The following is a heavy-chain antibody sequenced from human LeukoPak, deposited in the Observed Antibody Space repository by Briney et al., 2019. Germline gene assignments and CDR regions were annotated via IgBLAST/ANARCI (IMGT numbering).Heavy chain of an antibody. D-gene: IGHD3-10*01. J-gene: IGHJ4*02. CDR2: ISYDGSNK. CDR3: AKDKTSMVRGVMLH. V-gene: IGHV3-30*18. CDR1: GFSFSSFG. Sequence: PGGSLRLSCAASGFSFSSFGMHWVRQAPGKGLEWVAVISYDGSNKYYADSVKGRFTISRDNSKNTLYLQMNSLRAEDTAVYYCAKDKTSMVRGVMLHWGQGTLVTVSS.